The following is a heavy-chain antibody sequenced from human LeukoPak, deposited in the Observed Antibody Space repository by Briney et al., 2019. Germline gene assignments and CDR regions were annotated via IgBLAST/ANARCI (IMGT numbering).Heavy chain of an antibody. CDR2: IYYSGST. CDR3: ARAYDILTGYYLDY. J-gene: IGHJ4*02. D-gene: IGHD3-9*01. V-gene: IGHV4-59*01. Sequence: SETLSLTCTVSGGSISSYYWSWIRQPPGKGLEWIGYIYYSGSTNYNPSLKSRVTISVDTSTNQFSLNLTSVTAADTAVYSCARAYDILTGYYLDYWGQGTLVTVSS. CDR1: GGSISSYY.